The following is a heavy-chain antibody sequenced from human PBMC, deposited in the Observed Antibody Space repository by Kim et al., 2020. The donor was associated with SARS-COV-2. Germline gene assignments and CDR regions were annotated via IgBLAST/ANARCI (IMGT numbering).Heavy chain of an antibody. CDR3: ARDSGYYDSSGYPLRYFDY. V-gene: IGHV3-64*01. CDR2: ISSNGGST. J-gene: IGHJ4*02. D-gene: IGHD3-22*01. CDR1: GFTFSSYA. Sequence: GGSLRLSCAASGFTFSSYAMHWVRQAPGKGLEYVSAISSNGGSTYYANSVKGRFTISRDNSKNTLYLQMGSLRAEDMAVYYCARDSGYYDSSGYPLRYFDYWGQGTLVTVSS.